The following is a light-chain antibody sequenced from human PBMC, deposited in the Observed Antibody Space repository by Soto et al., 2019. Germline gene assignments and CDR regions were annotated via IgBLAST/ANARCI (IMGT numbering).Light chain of an antibody. CDR1: SSDVGGYNY. CDR2: EVS. J-gene: IGLJ1*01. CDR3: SSYAGTYV. Sequence: QSVLTQPPSASGSPGQSVTISCTGTSSDVGGYNYVSWYQQHPGKAPKLMIYEVSKRPSGVPDRFSGSKSGNTASLTVSGLQAEDEADYYCSSYAGTYVFGTGTKVTVL. V-gene: IGLV2-8*01.